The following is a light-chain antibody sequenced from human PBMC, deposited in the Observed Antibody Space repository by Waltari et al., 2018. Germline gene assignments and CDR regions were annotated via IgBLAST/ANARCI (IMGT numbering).Light chain of an antibody. CDR3: SSYTSSSTFP. CDR2: EVS. CDR1: SSDVGGYNY. J-gene: IGLJ1*01. V-gene: IGLV2-14*01. Sequence: QSALTQPASVSGSPGQSITISCTGTSSDVGGYNYVSWYQQHPGKAPKLMIYEVSNRPSGVSNRFSGSKSGNTASLTISGLQAEDEADYYCSSYTSSSTFPFGTGTKVTVL.